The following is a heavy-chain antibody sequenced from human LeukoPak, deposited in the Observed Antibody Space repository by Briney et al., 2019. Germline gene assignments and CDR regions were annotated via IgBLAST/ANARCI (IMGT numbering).Heavy chain of an antibody. CDR3: AKAPPPYCSGGSCFDAFDI. Sequence: GGSLRLSCAASGFTFSSYAMSWVRQAPGKGLEWVSAISGSGGSTYYADSVKGRFTISRDNAKNSLYLQMNSLRAEDTAIYYCAKAPPPYCSGGSCFDAFDIWGQGTMVTVSS. CDR2: ISGSGGST. J-gene: IGHJ3*02. CDR1: GFTFSSYA. V-gene: IGHV3-23*01. D-gene: IGHD2-15*01.